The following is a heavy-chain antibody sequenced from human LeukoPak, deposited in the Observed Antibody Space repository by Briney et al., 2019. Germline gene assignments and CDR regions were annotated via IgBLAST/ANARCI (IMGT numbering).Heavy chain of an antibody. J-gene: IGHJ4*02. CDR3: ARGRRDSRQFDY. V-gene: IGHV1-8*01. CDR2: MNPNSGNT. D-gene: IGHD3-10*01. Sequence: ASVKVSCKASGFTFTSCDINWVRQATGQELEWMGWMNPNSGNTGYAQKFQDRVTMTRNTSISTAYMELSLLRSEDTAVYYCARGRRDSRQFDYWGQGALVTVSS. CDR1: GFTFTSCD.